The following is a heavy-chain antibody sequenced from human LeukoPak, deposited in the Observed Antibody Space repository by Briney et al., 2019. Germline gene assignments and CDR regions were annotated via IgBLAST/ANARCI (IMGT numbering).Heavy chain of an antibody. CDR2: ISGTGFNT. Sequence: PGGSLRLSCAASGFTFNSYAMSWVRQAPGKGLEWVSTISGTGFNTYYADSVKGRFTISRDNSKNTLYLQMNSLRAEDTAVYYCAKAAGENVVVPAASFWGRGTLVTVSS. J-gene: IGHJ4*02. CDR1: GFTFNSYA. V-gene: IGHV3-23*01. D-gene: IGHD2-2*01. CDR3: AKAAGENVVVPAASF.